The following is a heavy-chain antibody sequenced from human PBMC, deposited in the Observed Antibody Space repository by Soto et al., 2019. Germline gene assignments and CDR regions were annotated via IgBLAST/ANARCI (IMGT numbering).Heavy chain of an antibody. Sequence: TGGSLRLSCAASGFSFTNFAMVWVRQAPGKGLEWVSGISGSGGATYYEDSVKGRFTISRDNSKNTLYLQMNGLRAEDTAVYYCARELTFRLGELSYSDYWGQGTLVTVSS. CDR3: ARELTFRLGELSYSDY. CDR2: ISGSGGAT. CDR1: GFSFTNFA. J-gene: IGHJ4*02. D-gene: IGHD3-16*02. V-gene: IGHV3-23*01.